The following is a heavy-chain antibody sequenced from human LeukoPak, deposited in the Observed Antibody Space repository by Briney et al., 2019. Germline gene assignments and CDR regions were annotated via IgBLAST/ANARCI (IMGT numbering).Heavy chain of an antibody. Sequence: SVKVSCKASGGTSSSYAISWVRQAPGQGLEWMGGIIPLSDTANYAQKFQGRVTITADESTSTAYMELSSLRSEDTAVYYCARSRHFGLWFGDLGGYFDYWGQGTLVTVSS. J-gene: IGHJ4*02. CDR2: IIPLSDTA. CDR1: GGTSSSYA. V-gene: IGHV1-69*01. D-gene: IGHD3-10*01. CDR3: ARSRHFGLWFGDLGGYFDY.